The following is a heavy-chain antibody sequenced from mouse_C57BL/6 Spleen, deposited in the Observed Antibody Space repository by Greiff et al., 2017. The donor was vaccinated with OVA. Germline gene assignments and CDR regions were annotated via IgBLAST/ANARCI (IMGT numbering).Heavy chain of an antibody. CDR1: GYTFTSYW. V-gene: IGHV1-55*01. CDR2: IYPGSGST. CDR3: ERGDSQVPFAY. D-gene: IGHD2-12*01. Sequence: QVQLQQPGAELVKPGASVKMSCKASGYTFTSYWITWVKQRPGQGLEWVGDIYPGSGSTNYNEKFKSKATLTVDTSSSTAYMQLSSLTTEGSAVYYCERGDSQVPFAYWGQGTLVTVSA. J-gene: IGHJ3*01.